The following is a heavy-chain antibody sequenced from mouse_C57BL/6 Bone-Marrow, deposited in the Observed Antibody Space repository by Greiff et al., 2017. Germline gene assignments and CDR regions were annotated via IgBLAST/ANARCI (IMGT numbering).Heavy chain of an antibody. CDR1: GYTFTSYW. Sequence: VQLQESGAELVKPGASVKMSCKASGYTFTSYWITWVKQRPGQGLEWIGDIYPGSGSTNYNEKFKSKATLTVDTSSSTAYMQLSSLTSEDSAVYYCATYDSSFDYWGQGTTLTVSS. J-gene: IGHJ2*01. CDR3: ATYDSSFDY. CDR2: IYPGSGST. D-gene: IGHD2-4*01. V-gene: IGHV1-55*01.